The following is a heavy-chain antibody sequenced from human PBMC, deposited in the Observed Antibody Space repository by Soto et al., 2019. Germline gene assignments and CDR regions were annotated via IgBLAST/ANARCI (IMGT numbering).Heavy chain of an antibody. J-gene: IGHJ5*02. CDR1: GGTFGSDA. D-gene: IGHD3-22*01. CDR3: ARDRTDSGYYTNWLDP. V-gene: IGHV1-69*06. CDR2: IIPIFGTT. Sequence: SVKVSCKASGGTFGSDATTWVRQAPGQGLEWVGRIIPIFGTTNYAQNLQGRVTISADKSTLTSYMELHSLTSDDTALYYCARDRTDSGYYTNWLDPWGQGTQVTVSS.